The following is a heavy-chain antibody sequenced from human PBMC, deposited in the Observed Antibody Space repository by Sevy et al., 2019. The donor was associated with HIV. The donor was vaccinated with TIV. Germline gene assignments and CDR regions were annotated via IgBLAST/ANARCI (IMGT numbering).Heavy chain of an antibody. CDR2: ISYHGSNK. D-gene: IGHD3-10*01. Sequence: GGSLRLSCAASGFTFSSFAMHWVRQAPGKGLEWVALISYHGSNKYYADSVKGRFTISRDNSKNKLFLQMNSLRTEDTAVYYCARDRGSGKNVFFDYWDQGTLVTVSS. J-gene: IGHJ4*02. V-gene: IGHV3-30*04. CDR1: GFTFSSFA. CDR3: ARDRGSGKNVFFDY.